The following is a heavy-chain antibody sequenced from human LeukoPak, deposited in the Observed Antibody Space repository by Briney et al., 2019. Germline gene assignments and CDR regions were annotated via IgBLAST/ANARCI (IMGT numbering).Heavy chain of an antibody. J-gene: IGHJ3*02. V-gene: IGHV1-24*01. Sequence: ASVKVSCKVSGYTLTELSMHWVRQAPRKGLEWMGGFDPEDGETIYAQKFQGRVTMTEDTSTDTAYMELSNLRSEDTAVYYCATALKDDAFDIWGQGTMVTVSS. CDR3: ATALKDDAFDI. CDR1: GYTLTELS. CDR2: FDPEDGET.